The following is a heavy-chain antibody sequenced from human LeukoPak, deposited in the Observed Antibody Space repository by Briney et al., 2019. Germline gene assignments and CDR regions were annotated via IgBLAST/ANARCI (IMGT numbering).Heavy chain of an antibody. CDR2: IYHSGST. J-gene: IGHJ4*02. CDR1: GGSISSGGYS. CDR3: ARLFDPGRVTAIRTIDY. Sequence: PSETLSLTCAVSGGSISSGGYSWSWIRQPPGKGLEWIGYIYHSGSTYYNPSLKSRVTISVDRSKNQFSLKLSSVTAADTAVYYCARLFDPGRVTAIRTIDYWGQGTLVTVSS. V-gene: IGHV4-30-2*01. D-gene: IGHD2-21*02.